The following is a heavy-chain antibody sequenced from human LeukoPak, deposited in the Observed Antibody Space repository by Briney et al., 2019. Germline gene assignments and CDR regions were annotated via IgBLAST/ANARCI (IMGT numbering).Heavy chain of an antibody. Sequence: GGSLRLSCAAPGLTFSSYAMSWVRQAPGKGLEWVSAISGSGGSTYYADSVKGRFTISRDNSKNTLYLQMNSLRAEDTAVYYCAKDQYYYDSSGYYQYYFDYWGQGTLVTVSS. CDR1: GLTFSSYA. CDR2: ISGSGGST. D-gene: IGHD3-22*01. V-gene: IGHV3-23*01. J-gene: IGHJ4*02. CDR3: AKDQYYYDSSGYYQYYFDY.